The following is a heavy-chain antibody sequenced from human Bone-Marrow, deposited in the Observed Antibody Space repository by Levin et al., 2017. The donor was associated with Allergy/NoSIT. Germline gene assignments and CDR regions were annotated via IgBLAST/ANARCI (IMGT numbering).Heavy chain of an antibody. D-gene: IGHD2-2*02. CDR2: ISTFSADR. V-gene: IGHV1-18*01. CDR1: DYTFANYG. Sequence: GESLKISCKGSDYTFANYGINWVRQAPGQGPEWMGWISTFSADRKFAQKFQGIVTMTTDTSTSTVYMELGGLRGDDTAVYFCARDARPYCSSSSCYRGTWFDPWGHGTLITVSS. CDR3: ARDARPYCSSSSCYRGTWFDP. J-gene: IGHJ5*02.